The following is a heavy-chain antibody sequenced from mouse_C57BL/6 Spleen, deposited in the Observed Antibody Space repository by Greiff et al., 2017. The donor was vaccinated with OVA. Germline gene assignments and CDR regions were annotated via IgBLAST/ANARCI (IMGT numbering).Heavy chain of an antibody. V-gene: IGHV1-26*01. Sequence: EVQLQQSGPELVKPGASVKISCKASGYTFTDYYMNWVKQSHGKSLEWIGDINPNNGGTSYNQKFKGKATLTVDKSSSTAYMELRSLTSEDSAVYYCARWGNYFAYWGQGTLVTVSA. CDR1: GYTFTDYY. D-gene: IGHD2-1*01. J-gene: IGHJ3*01. CDR2: INPNNGGT. CDR3: ARWGNYFAY.